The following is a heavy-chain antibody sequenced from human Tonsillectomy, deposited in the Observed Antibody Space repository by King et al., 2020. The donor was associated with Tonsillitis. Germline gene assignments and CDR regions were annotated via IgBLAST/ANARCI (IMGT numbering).Heavy chain of an antibody. V-gene: IGHV4-4*07. Sequence: VQLQESGPGLVKPSETLSLTCTVSGGSINSYYWNWIRQPAGKGLEWIGRIYTSGSTNYNPSLKSRVTMSVDTSKNQFSLRLSSVTAADTAVYFCARGSANSYGPPHFYVDSWGQGTLVTVSS. J-gene: IGHJ4*02. D-gene: IGHD5-18*01. CDR1: GGSINSYY. CDR2: IYTSGST. CDR3: ARGSANSYGPPHFYVDS.